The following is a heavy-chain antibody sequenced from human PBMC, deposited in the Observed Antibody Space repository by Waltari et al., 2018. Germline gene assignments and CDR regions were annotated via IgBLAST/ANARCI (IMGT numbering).Heavy chain of an antibody. D-gene: IGHD2-15*01. J-gene: IGHJ4*02. V-gene: IGHV3-7*01. CDR1: GFTFSRYR. CDR3: ARAPVFGGYYFDY. CDR2: IKEDGGEK. Sequence: VQLVEAGGGLVQPGRSMRLPCEASGFTFSRYRKRWVSQAQGKGLECVANIKEDGGEKFYVDSVKGRVTISRDNAKNSLYLQMNSLRPEDTAVYYCARAPVFGGYYFDYWGQGTLVTVSS.